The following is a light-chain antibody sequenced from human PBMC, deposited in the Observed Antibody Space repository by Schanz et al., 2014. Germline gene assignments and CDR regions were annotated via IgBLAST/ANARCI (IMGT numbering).Light chain of an antibody. CDR1: NSNIGSNT. CDR3: GTWDDGLNGLF. CDR2: SNN. J-gene: IGLJ2*01. V-gene: IGLV1-44*01. Sequence: QSVLTQPPSASGTPGQRVTISCSGSNSNIGSNTVNWYQQLPGAAPKLLIYSNNQRPSGVPDRFSGSKSGTSASLAISGLQSEDEAAYYCGTWDDGLNGLFFGGGTKVTVL.